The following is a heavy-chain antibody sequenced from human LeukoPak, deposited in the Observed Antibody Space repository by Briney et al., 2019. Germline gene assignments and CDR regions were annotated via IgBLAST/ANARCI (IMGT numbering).Heavy chain of an antibody. D-gene: IGHD5-18*01. V-gene: IGHV3-7*01. Sequence: PGGSLRLSCAASGFTFSTYWMSWVRQAPGKGLEWVANIKQDGSEKYYVDSVKGRFTISRDNAKNSLYLQMSSLRAEDTAVYYCARGLGGYSYGPPDYWGQGTLVTVSS. CDR2: IKQDGSEK. CDR1: GFTFSTYW. J-gene: IGHJ4*02. CDR3: ARGLGGYSYGPPDY.